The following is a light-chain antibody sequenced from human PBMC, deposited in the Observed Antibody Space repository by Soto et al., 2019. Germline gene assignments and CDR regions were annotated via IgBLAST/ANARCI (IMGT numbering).Light chain of an antibody. V-gene: IGKV3-15*01. CDR3: QHYNGWPL. CDR2: AAS. CDR1: QSVCYY. J-gene: IGKJ3*01. Sequence: EMLLTQSPATLSLSPGERATLSCRASQSVCYYLAWYQQRPGQTPRLLIYAASPRATGIPARFSGSGSGTEFSLTISSLQSEDFAIYYCQHYNGWPLFGPGTKVD.